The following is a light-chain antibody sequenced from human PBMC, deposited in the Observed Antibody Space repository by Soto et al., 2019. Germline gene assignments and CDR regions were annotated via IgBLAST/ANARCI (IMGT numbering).Light chain of an antibody. J-gene: IGKJ4*01. CDR2: GAS. V-gene: IGKV3-15*01. CDR1: QSVSSN. Sequence: EIVMTQSPATLSVSPGERATLSCRASQSVSSNLAWYQQKPGQAPRLLIYGASTRATGIPARFSGSGSGTEFTLTISSLKSEDSAVYYCQQYNNWLTFGGGTKVEIK. CDR3: QQYNNWLT.